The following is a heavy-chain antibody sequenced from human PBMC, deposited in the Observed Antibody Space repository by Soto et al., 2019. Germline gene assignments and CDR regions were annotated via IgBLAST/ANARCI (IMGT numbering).Heavy chain of an antibody. V-gene: IGHV3-23*01. J-gene: IGHJ6*02. D-gene: IGHD3-10*01. CDR1: GFTFSSYA. Sequence: GGSLRLSCAASGFTFSSYAMSWVRQAPGKGLEWVSAISGSGGSTYYADSVKGRFTISRDNSKNTLYLQMNSLRAEDTAVYYCAKEGLLWFGELFDSYYGMDVWGQGTTVTVSS. CDR2: ISGSGGST. CDR3: AKEGLLWFGELFDSYYGMDV.